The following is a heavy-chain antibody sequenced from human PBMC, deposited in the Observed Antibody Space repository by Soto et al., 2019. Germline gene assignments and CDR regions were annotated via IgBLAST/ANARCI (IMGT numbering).Heavy chain of an antibody. V-gene: IGHV1-2*04. Sequence: ASVKVSCKASGYSFTDYHIHWVRQAPGQGLEWLGRINPKSGGTSTAQKFQGWVTMTRDRSISTVYMELTRLRSDDTAVYFCARGHSTDCSNGVCSFFYNHEMDVWGQGTTVTV. CDR1: GYSFTDYH. CDR2: INPKSGGT. J-gene: IGHJ6*02. D-gene: IGHD2-8*01. CDR3: ARGHSTDCSNGVCSFFYNHEMDV.